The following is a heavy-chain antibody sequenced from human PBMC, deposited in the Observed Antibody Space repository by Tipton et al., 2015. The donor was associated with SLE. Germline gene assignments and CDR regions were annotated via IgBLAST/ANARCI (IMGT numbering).Heavy chain of an antibody. CDR3: ASQLLYNFDY. J-gene: IGHJ4*02. V-gene: IGHV3-30*04. Sequence: SLRLSCAASGFTFSSYPMHWVRQAPGKGLEWVALISYDGSNKYYADSVKGRFTISRDNSKNTLYLQMNSLRAEDTAVYYCASQLLYNFDYWGQGTLVTVSS. D-gene: IGHD2-2*01. CDR1: GFTFSSYP. CDR2: ISYDGSNK.